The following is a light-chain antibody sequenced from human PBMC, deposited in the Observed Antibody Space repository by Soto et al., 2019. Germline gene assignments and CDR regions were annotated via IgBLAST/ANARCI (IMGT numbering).Light chain of an antibody. J-gene: IGKJ3*01. CDR2: GAS. CDR3: HQYGSSPNT. V-gene: IGKV3-20*01. CDR1: QSVSSSY. Sequence: EIVLTQSPGTLSLSPGERATLSCRASQSVSSSYLAWYQQKPGQAPRLLIYGASSRANGIPDRFSGSGSGTEFTLTISRLEPEDFAVYYCHQYGSSPNTFGPETKVDIK.